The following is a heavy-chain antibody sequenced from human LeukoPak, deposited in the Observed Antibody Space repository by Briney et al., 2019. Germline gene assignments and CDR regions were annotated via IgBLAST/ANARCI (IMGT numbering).Heavy chain of an antibody. Sequence: ASVKVSCKASGYTFTGYYVHWVRQAPGQGPEWMGWINPNSGGTNYVQKFQGRVTMTRDTSISTAYMELSSLRSEDTAVYYCARGFCSSTSCRPYYYYYMDVWGKGTTVTVSS. CDR2: INPNSGGT. V-gene: IGHV1-2*02. J-gene: IGHJ6*03. CDR1: GYTFTGYY. D-gene: IGHD2-2*01. CDR3: ARGFCSSTSCRPYYYYYMDV.